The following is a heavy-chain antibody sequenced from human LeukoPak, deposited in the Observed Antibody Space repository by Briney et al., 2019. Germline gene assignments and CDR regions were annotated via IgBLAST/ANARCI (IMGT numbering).Heavy chain of an antibody. J-gene: IGHJ4*02. Sequence: ASVKVSCKASGYTFTSYYMHWVRQAPGQGLAWMGIINPSGGSTSYAQKFQGRVTMTRDTSTSTVYMELSSLRSEDTAVYYCARAPYYYDSSGYYHYWGQGTLVTVSS. CDR1: GYTFTSYY. V-gene: IGHV1-46*01. CDR3: ARAPYYYDSSGYYHY. D-gene: IGHD3-22*01. CDR2: INPSGGST.